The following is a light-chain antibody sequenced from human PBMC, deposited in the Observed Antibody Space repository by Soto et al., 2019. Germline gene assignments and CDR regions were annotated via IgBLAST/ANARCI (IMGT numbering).Light chain of an antibody. V-gene: IGLV2-14*01. J-gene: IGLJ1*01. Sequence: QSVLTQPASVSGSPGQSITISCTGTSSDVGSYNYVSWYQQHPGKAPKLMIYEVSDRPSGISSRFSGSKSGNTASLTISGLQTEDEADYYCSSYTTSSTRVFGPGTKLTVL. CDR1: SSDVGSYNY. CDR2: EVS. CDR3: SSYTTSSTRV.